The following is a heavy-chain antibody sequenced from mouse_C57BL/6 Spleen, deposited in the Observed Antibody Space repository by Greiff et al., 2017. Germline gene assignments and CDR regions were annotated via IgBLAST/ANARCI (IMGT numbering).Heavy chain of an antibody. V-gene: IGHV1-4*01. Sequence: QVQLKQSGAELARPGASVKMSCKASGYTFTSYTMHWVKQRPGQGLEWIGYINPSSGYTKYNQKFKDKATLTADKSSSTAYMQLSSLTSEDSAVYYCASTATYSKNVYFDYWGQGTTLTVSS. J-gene: IGHJ2*01. CDR2: INPSSGYT. CDR3: ASTATYSKNVYFDY. CDR1: GYTFTSYT. D-gene: IGHD2-5*01.